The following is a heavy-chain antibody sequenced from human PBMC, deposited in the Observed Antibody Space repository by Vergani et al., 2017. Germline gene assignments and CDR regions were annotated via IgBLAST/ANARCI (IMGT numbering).Heavy chain of an antibody. CDR3: ARHLRGSGWSKNYGYYYGMDV. J-gene: IGHJ6*02. Sequence: QLQLQESGPGLVKPSETLSLTCTVSGGSISSSSYYWGWIRQPPGKGLEWIGSIYYSGSTYYNPSLKSRVTISVDTSKTQFSLKLSSVTAADTAVYYCARHLRGSGWSKNYGYYYGMDVWGQGTTVTVSS. D-gene: IGHD6-19*01. V-gene: IGHV4-39*01. CDR2: IYYSGST. CDR1: GGSISSSSYY.